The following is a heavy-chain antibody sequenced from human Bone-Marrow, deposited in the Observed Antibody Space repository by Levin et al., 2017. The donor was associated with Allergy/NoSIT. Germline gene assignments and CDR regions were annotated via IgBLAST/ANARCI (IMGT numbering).Heavy chain of an antibody. Sequence: NPSETLSLTCTVSGGSINTYYDYWAWIRQRPGKGLEWIGYIYDTDNTQYNPSLKSRVTISVDRTKNQFSLNLTSVTAADTAVYYCARDPENEPNDAFDIWGQGIMVTVSS. CDR2: IYDTDNT. CDR1: GGSINTYYDY. D-gene: IGHD1-1*01. V-gene: IGHV4-31*03. J-gene: IGHJ3*02. CDR3: ARDPENEPNDAFDI.